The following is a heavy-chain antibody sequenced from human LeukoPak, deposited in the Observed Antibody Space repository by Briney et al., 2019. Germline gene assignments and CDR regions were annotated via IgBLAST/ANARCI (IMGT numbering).Heavy chain of an antibody. CDR1: GGTFSSYA. V-gene: IGHV1-69*13. CDR3: ARDYSSGWYFRYRWFDP. CDR2: IIPIFGTA. Sequence: SVKVPCKASGGTFSSYAISWVRQAPGQGLEWMGGIIPIFGTANYAQKFQGRVTITADESTSTAYMELSSLRSEDTAVYYCARDYSSGWYFRYRWFDPWGQGTLVTVSS. D-gene: IGHD6-19*01. J-gene: IGHJ5*02.